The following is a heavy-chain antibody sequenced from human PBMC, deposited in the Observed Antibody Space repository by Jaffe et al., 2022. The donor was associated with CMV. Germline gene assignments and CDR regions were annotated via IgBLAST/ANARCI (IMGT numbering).Heavy chain of an antibody. J-gene: IGHJ6*02. V-gene: IGHV3-21*01. CDR1: GFTFSSYS. D-gene: IGHD2-2*01. Sequence: EVQLVESGGGLVKPGGSLRLSCAASGFTFSSYSMNWVRQAPGKGLEWVSSISSSSSYIYYADSVKGRFTISRDNAKNSLYLQMNSLRAEDTAVYYCARPHPTSGVDYYYGMDVWGQGTTVTVSS. CDR2: ISSSSSYI. CDR3: ARPHPTSGVDYYYGMDV.